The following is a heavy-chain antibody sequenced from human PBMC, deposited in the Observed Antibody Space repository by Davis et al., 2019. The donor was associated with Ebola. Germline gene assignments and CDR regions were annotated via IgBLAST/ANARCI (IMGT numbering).Heavy chain of an antibody. Sequence: GESLKISCAASGFSFSIFGMHWVRQAPGKGLEWVAVISYDGSDKYYAESVKGRFTISRDNSKNSLYLQMNSLRAEDTAVYYCAHDSYWGQGTLVTVSS. J-gene: IGHJ4*02. CDR2: ISYDGSDK. V-gene: IGHV3-30*18. CDR1: GFSFSIFG. CDR3: AHDSY.